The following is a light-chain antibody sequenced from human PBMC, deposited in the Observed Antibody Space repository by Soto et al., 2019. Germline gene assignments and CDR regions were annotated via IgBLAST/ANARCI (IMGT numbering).Light chain of an antibody. CDR3: QQRGNWPPLT. V-gene: IGKV3-11*01. CDR1: QSVSTS. J-gene: IGKJ4*01. Sequence: EIVLTQSPDTLSLSPGERATLSCKASQSVSTSLAWYQQKPGQHPRLLIYDAYNRAAGIPARFSGSGSGTDFTLNSSSLEAKGFAMYYCQQRGNWPPLTFGGGTKVEIK. CDR2: DAY.